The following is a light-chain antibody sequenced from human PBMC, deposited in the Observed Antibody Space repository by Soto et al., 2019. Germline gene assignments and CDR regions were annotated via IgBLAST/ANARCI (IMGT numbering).Light chain of an antibody. V-gene: IGKV2-28*01. CDR1: QSLLYSNGYNY. Sequence: DLVMTQSPLSLTVTPGEPATISCRSSQSLLYSNGYNYLDWYLQKPGQSPQLLIYLGSNRASGVPDRFSGSGSGTDFTLKINRVEAEDVGVYYCMQALQLRTFGQGTKVEIK. CDR2: LGS. CDR3: MQALQLRT. J-gene: IGKJ1*01.